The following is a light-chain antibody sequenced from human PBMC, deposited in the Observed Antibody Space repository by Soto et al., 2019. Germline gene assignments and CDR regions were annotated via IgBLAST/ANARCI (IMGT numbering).Light chain of an antibody. CDR3: SSYAGSNNPYV. Sequence: QSVLTQPPSASGSPGQSVTISCTGTSSDVGGYNYVSWYQQHPGKAPKLMIYEVSTRPSGVPDRFSGSKSGNTASLTVSGLQAEDEADYYCSSYAGSNNPYVFGTGTKVTVL. V-gene: IGLV2-8*01. CDR1: SSDVGGYNY. J-gene: IGLJ1*01. CDR2: EVS.